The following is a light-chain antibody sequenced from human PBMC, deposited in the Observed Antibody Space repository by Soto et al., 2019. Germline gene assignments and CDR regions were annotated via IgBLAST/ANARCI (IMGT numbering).Light chain of an antibody. CDR2: CAS. J-gene: IGKJ5*01. V-gene: IGKV3-20*01. CDR3: QQYGSSPLIS. Sequence: VLTQSPGTLSLSPGESATLSCRASQTVSITCLTWYQQKPGQAPRLLIFCASKRATGIPDRFSGSGSGRDFTLTISGLEPEDFAVYYCQQYGSSPLISFGQGTRLEIK. CDR1: QTVSITC.